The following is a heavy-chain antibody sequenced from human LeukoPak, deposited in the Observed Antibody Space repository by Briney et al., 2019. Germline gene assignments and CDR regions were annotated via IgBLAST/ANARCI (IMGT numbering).Heavy chain of an antibody. CDR3: ARDRRIVGATEGGLDP. CDR1: GGSISSSSYY. D-gene: IGHD1-26*01. CDR2: IYYSGST. V-gene: IGHV4-39*07. Sequence: PSETLSLTCTVSGGSISSSSYYWGWIRQPPGKGLEWIGSIYYSGSTYYNPSLKSRVTISVDTSKNQFSLKLSSVTAADTAVYYCARDRRIVGATEGGLDPWGQGTLVTVSS. J-gene: IGHJ5*02.